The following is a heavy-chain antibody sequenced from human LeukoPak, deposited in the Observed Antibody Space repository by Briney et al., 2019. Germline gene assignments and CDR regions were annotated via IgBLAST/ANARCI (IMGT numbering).Heavy chain of an antibody. V-gene: IGHV3-15*01. J-gene: IGHJ3*01. Sequence: GGSHRLSCAGSGFTFSTAWMIWVRQAPGKGLEWVGRVKTKADGGTTDYAAPVKGRFTITRDDSKNTVHLQMNSLKTEDTAVYYCTTEDFWGQGTLVTVSS. CDR2: VKTKADGGTT. D-gene: IGHD3/OR15-3a*01. CDR1: GFTFSTAW. CDR3: TTEDF.